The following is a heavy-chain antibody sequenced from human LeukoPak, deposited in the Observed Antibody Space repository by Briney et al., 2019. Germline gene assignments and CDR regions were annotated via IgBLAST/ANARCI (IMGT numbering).Heavy chain of an antibody. CDR2: ISYDGSNK. D-gene: IGHD3-3*02. J-gene: IGHJ4*02. Sequence: GGSLRLSCAASGFTFSSYGMHWVRQAPGKGLEWVAVISYDGSNKYYADSVKGRFTTSRDNSKNTLYLQMNSLRAEDTAVYYCANGPASGHFEFDYWGQGTLVTVSS. V-gene: IGHV3-30*18. CDR3: ANGPASGHFEFDY. CDR1: GFTFSSYG.